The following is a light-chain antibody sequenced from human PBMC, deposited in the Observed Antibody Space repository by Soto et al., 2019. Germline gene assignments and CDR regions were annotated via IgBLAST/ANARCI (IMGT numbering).Light chain of an antibody. CDR2: GTS. CDR3: QQYDYSSYT. CDR1: QTISSNN. V-gene: IGKV3-20*01. Sequence: EIVLTQSPGTLSVSPGERATLSCRASQTISSNNLAWYQQKPGQAPSLLIYGTSSRATGIPDRFSGSGSGTDFTLTISRLEPEDFAVYYCQQYDYSSYTFGQGTKLEI. J-gene: IGKJ2*01.